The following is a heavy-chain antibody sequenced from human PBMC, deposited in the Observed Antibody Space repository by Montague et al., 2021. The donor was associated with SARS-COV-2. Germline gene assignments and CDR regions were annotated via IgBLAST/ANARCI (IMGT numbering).Heavy chain of an antibody. CDR1: GFSLSTSGLC. CDR2: IDWDDDK. J-gene: IGHJ6*02. D-gene: IGHD3-10*01. CDR3: ARTAGTDYTGYDDDAMDV. V-gene: IGHV2-70*11. Sequence: PVLVKPTQTLTLTCTFSGFSLSTSGLCVSWIRQPLGKALEWLARIDWDDDKYYSTSLKTRLTISKDTSKNQVVLTMTNMDPVDTATYYCARTAGTDYTGYDDDAMDVWGQGTTVTVSS.